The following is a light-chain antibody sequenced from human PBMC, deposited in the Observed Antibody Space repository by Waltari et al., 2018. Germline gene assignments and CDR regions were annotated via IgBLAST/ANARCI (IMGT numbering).Light chain of an antibody. CDR2: DVS. Sequence: QSALTQTASVSGSPGQSITISCTGTSSHVGGYNSVSWYQQHPGKAPKLMIYDVSNRPSGVSNRFSGSKSGNTASLTISGLQAEDEADYYCSSYTSSSTLYVFGTGTKVTVL. CDR1: SSHVGGYNS. CDR3: SSYTSSSTLYV. V-gene: IGLV2-14*03. J-gene: IGLJ1*01.